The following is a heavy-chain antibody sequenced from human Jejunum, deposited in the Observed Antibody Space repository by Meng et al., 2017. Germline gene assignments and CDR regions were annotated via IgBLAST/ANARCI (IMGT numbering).Heavy chain of an antibody. D-gene: IGHD3-16*01. CDR2: ISGGGGSR. CDR3: AKDLYEYIWGNYDY. CDR1: GFSFGNYA. Sequence: GESLKISCAASGFSFGNYAMTWVRQAPGKGLEWVSGISGGGGSRYYADSVKGRCTISRDDSKDTLYLQVSSLRAEDTAVYYCAKDLYEYIWGNYDYWGRGTLVTVSS. J-gene: IGHJ4*02. V-gene: IGHV3-23*01.